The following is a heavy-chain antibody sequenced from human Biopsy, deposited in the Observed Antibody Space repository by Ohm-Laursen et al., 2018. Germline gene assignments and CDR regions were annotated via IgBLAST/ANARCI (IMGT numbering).Heavy chain of an antibody. D-gene: IGHD4-17*01. CDR1: GRTFSDYR. CDR2: INQSGST. V-gene: IGHV4-34*08. Sequence: SQTLSLTCVVFGRTFSDYRWTWIRQPPGKGLEWIGQINQSGSTNYNPALKSRVTISADASKYEFSLRLTSAPAADTAVYFCGNEVYGRDYWGLGARVTVSS. J-gene: IGHJ4*02. CDR3: GNEVYGRDY.